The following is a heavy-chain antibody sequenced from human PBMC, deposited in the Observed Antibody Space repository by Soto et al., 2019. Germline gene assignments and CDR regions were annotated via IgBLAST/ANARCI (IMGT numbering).Heavy chain of an antibody. CDR2: INHSGST. V-gene: IGHV4-34*01. CDR1: GGSFSGYY. J-gene: IGHJ4*02. CDR3: ASSLPRISEAIDY. Sequence: SETLSLTCAVYGGSFSGYYWSWIHQPPGKGLEWIGEINHSGSTNYNPSLKSRATISVATSKNQFSLKLGSVTAADTAVYYCASSLPRISEAIDYWGQGTLVTVSS.